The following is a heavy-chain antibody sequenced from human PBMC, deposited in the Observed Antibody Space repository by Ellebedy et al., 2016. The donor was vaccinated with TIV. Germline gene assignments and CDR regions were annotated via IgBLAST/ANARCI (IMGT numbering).Heavy chain of an antibody. CDR2: INPSGGST. CDR3: ARRYCSGGSCKADY. Sequence: ASVKVSCKASGYTFTNYHMHWVRRAPGQGLEWMGIINPSGGSTSYGQKFQGRVTMTRDTSTSTVYLELIGLRSEDTAVYYGARRYCSGGSCKADYWGQGTLVTVSS. D-gene: IGHD2-15*01. V-gene: IGHV1-46*01. J-gene: IGHJ4*02. CDR1: GYTFTNYH.